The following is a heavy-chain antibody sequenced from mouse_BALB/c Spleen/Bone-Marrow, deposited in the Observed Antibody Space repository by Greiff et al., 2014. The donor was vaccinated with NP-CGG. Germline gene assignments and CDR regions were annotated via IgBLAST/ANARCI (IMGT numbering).Heavy chain of an antibody. CDR1: GYTFTDNY. J-gene: IGHJ3*01. Sequence: EVQLVESGPELVKPGASVKMSCKASGYTFTDNYMKRVKQSHGKSLEWIGDINPNNGDTFYNQKFKGKATLTVDKSSSTAYMHLNSLTSEDSAVYYCAREKYGPAWFAYWGQGTLVTVSA. CDR2: INPNNGDT. V-gene: IGHV1-26*01. CDR3: AREKYGPAWFAY. D-gene: IGHD1-2*01.